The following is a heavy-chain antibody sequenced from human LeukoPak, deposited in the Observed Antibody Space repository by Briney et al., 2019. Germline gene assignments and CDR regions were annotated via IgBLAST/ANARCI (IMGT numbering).Heavy chain of an antibody. D-gene: IGHD6-25*01. CDR1: GYTFTSYW. CDR3: ARRTDSGWKWFDP. J-gene: IGHJ5*02. CDR2: IHPGEYER. V-gene: IGHV5-51*01. Sequence: GESLNISCQGSGYTFTSYWIGWVRQMPGKGLEWMGVIHPGEYERRYSPSFEGQVTISADKSISTAYMQWSSLKASDTAMYYCARRTDSGWKWFDPWGQGTLVTVSS.